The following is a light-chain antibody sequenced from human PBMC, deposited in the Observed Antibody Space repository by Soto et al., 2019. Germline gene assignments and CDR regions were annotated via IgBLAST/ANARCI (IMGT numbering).Light chain of an antibody. Sequence: DIQMTPSPSTLSASVGYRVTTTCLASQSISSWLAWYQQKPGKAPKLLIYDASSLESGVPSRFSGSGSGTEFTLTISSLQPDDFATYYCQQYNSYRLTFGGGTKVDIK. V-gene: IGKV1-5*01. CDR1: QSISSW. CDR3: QQYNSYRLT. J-gene: IGKJ4*01. CDR2: DAS.